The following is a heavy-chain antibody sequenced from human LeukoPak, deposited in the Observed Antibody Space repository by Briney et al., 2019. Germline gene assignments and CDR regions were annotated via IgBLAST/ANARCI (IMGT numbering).Heavy chain of an antibody. D-gene: IGHD2-2*01. CDR3: AKDRHAPGRYCSSTSCFPFDS. CDR1: GFTFSSYA. Sequence: GGSLRLSCAASGFTFSSYAMSWVRQAPGKGLEWVSAISGSGGSTYYADSVKGRFTISRDNSKNTLYLQVNSLRAEDTAVYYCAKDRHAPGRYCSSTSCFPFDSWGQGTLVTVSS. J-gene: IGHJ5*01. CDR2: ISGSGGST. V-gene: IGHV3-23*01.